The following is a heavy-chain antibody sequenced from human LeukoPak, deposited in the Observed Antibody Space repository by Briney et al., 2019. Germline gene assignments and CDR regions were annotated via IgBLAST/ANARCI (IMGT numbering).Heavy chain of an antibody. Sequence: GGSLRLSCAASGFTFSSYSMNWVRQAPGKGLDWVSAISSSSSYIYYADSVKGRFTISRDNAENSLYLQMNSLRVEDTAVYYCARHCSSTSCSPRDAFDIWGQGTMVTVSS. CDR1: GFTFSSYS. CDR2: ISSSSSYI. J-gene: IGHJ3*02. CDR3: ARHCSSTSCSPRDAFDI. V-gene: IGHV3-21*01. D-gene: IGHD2-2*01.